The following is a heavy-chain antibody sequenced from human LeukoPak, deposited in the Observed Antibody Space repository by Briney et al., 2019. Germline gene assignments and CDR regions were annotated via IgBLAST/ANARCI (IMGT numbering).Heavy chain of an antibody. J-gene: IGHJ4*02. Sequence: GGSLRLSCAASGFTFSSYTMNWVRQAPGKGLEWVSSISSSNTYIHYADSVKGRFTISRDNAKNSLFLQMSSLRAEDTAVYFCARDRYYYIDCWGQGTLVTVSS. D-gene: IGHD3-10*01. V-gene: IGHV3-21*01. CDR2: ISSSNTYI. CDR3: ARDRYYYIDC. CDR1: GFTFSSYT.